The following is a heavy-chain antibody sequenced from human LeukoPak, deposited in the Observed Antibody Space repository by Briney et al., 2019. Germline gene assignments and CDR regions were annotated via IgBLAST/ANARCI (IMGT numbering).Heavy chain of an antibody. CDR2: INSDGSST. V-gene: IGHV3-74*01. CDR3: ASSWYYDFWSGREALY. CDR1: GFTFSSYW. J-gene: IGHJ4*02. Sequence: GGSLRLSCAASGFTFSSYWMHWVRQAPGKGLVWVSRINSDGSSTSYADSVKGRFTISRDNAKNTLYLQMNSLRAEDTAVYYCASSWYYDFWSGREALYWGQGTLVTVSS. D-gene: IGHD3-3*01.